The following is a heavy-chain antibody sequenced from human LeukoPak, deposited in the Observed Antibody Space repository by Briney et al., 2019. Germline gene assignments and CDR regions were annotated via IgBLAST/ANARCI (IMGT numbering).Heavy chain of an antibody. CDR1: GVSMSAYQ. D-gene: IGHD2-21*01. CDR2: INTKGGT. Sequence: MASETLSLTCTVSGVSMSAYQWSWVRQSPEKGLEWIGCINTKGGTSYNPSLKSRVTTSVDTSKSQFSLRLTSVTAADTAVYYCATSNDAKIAPFDHWGQGAPVTVSS. V-gene: IGHV4-4*09. J-gene: IGHJ4*02. CDR3: ATSNDAKIAPFDH.